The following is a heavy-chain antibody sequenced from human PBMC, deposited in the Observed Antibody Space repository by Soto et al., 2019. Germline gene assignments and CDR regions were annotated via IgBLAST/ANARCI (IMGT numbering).Heavy chain of an antibody. Sequence: GASVKVSCKASGYTFTSYDSKWVRQATGQGLEWMGWMNPNSGNTGYAQKFQGRVTMTRNTSISTAYMELSSLRSEDTAVYYCARVRYSSGWYPGYNWFDPWGQGTLVTVSS. CDR3: ARVRYSSGWYPGYNWFDP. CDR2: MNPNSGNT. V-gene: IGHV1-8*01. CDR1: GYTFTSYD. J-gene: IGHJ5*02. D-gene: IGHD6-19*01.